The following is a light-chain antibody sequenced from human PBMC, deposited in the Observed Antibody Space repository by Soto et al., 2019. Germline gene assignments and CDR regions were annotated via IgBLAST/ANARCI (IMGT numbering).Light chain of an antibody. Sequence: DIQMTQSPSSLSASVGDRVTITCRASQSISSYLSWYQQKPGKAPKLLIYAASSLRSGVPSRFSGSGSATDFTLNITSLQPEDFATYYCQQSYKTPQTFGQGTKVDIK. V-gene: IGKV1-39*01. CDR2: AAS. J-gene: IGKJ1*01. CDR3: QQSYKTPQT. CDR1: QSISSY.